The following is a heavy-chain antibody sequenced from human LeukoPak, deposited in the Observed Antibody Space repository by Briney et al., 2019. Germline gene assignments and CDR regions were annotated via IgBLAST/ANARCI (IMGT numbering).Heavy chain of an antibody. CDR2: IYNSGST. CDR3: ARDRELGS. D-gene: IGHD3-16*01. V-gene: IGHV4-59*01. CDR1: GGSISIYY. J-gene: IGHJ5*02. Sequence: SETLSLTCIVSGGSISIYYWNWIRQPPGKGLEWIGYIYNSGSTDYNPSLKRRVTISADTSMNQFSLKLTSVTAADTAVYYCARDRELGSWGQGILVTVSS.